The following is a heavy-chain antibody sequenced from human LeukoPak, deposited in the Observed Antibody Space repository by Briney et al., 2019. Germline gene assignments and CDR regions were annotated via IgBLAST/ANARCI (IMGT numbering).Heavy chain of an antibody. D-gene: IGHD3-10*01. CDR3: ATDRITMIRGGRAYFYRGTDA. J-gene: IGHJ6*02. CDR2: FDPEDGET. Sequence: ASVKLSCKVSGYTLTELAVHWVRQAPGKGLEWMGHFDPEDGETIYAQNFQGRLTVTEDTSADIAYMELSSLRSEDTAVYYCATDRITMIRGGRAYFYRGTDAWGQGTTVIVSS. CDR1: GYTLTELA. V-gene: IGHV1-24*01.